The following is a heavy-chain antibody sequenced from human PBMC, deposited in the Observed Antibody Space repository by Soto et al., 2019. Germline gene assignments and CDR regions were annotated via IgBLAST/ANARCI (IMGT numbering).Heavy chain of an antibody. CDR1: GFTFSSYA. J-gene: IGHJ4*02. D-gene: IGHD2-2*01. Sequence: GGSLRLSCAASGFTFSSYAMSWVRLAPGKGLEWVSAISGNGGTTYYADSVKGRFTISRDNAKNTLYLQMNSLRAEDTAVYYCARQSNYADDYWGQGSLVTVSS. CDR2: ISGNGGTT. CDR3: ARQSNYADDY. V-gene: IGHV3-23*01.